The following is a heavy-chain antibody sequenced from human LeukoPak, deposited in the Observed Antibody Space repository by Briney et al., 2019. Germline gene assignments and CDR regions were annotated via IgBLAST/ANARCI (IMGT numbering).Heavy chain of an antibody. CDR3: ARESSLLWFGARGGYFDY. D-gene: IGHD3-10*01. Sequence: GASVKVSCKASGYTFTSYAMHWVRQAPGQRLEWMGWINAGNGNTKYSQKFQGRVTITRDTSASTAYMELSSLRSEDTAVYYCARESSLLWFGARGGYFDYWGQGTLVTVSS. J-gene: IGHJ4*02. CDR2: INAGNGNT. V-gene: IGHV1-3*01. CDR1: GYTFTSYA.